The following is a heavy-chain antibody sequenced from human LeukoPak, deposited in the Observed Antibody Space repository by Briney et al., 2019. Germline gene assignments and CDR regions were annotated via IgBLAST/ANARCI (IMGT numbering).Heavy chain of an antibody. Sequence: GGSLRLSCAASGFTFNNYGMNWVRQAPGKGLEWVANIKQDGSDKYYVDSVKGRFTISRDNAKNSLYLQMNSLRAEDTAVYYCAIIPRAAAGPSARSPFHYWGQGTLVTVSS. CDR3: AIIPRAAAGPSARSPFHY. V-gene: IGHV3-7*01. CDR1: GFTFNNYG. D-gene: IGHD6-13*01. J-gene: IGHJ4*02. CDR2: IKQDGSDK.